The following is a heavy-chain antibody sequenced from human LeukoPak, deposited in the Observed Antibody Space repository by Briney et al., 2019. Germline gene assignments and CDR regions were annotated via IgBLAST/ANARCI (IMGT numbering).Heavy chain of an antibody. CDR2: IYYSGST. Sequence: SETLSLTCTVSGGSISSSSYYWGWIRQPPGKGLEWIGSIYYSGSTYYNPSLKSRVTISVDTSKNQFSLKLSSVTAADTAVYYCARVIWRVANGGRFYFDYWGQGTLVTVSS. CDR1: GGSISSSSYY. D-gene: IGHD2-15*01. V-gene: IGHV4-39*07. CDR3: ARVIWRVANGGRFYFDY. J-gene: IGHJ4*02.